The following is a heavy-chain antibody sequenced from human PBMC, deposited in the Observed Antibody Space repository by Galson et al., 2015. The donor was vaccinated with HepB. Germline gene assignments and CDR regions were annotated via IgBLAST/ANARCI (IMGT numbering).Heavy chain of an antibody. CDR2: ISGSGGST. CDR3: ARDRRSSGCSDY. D-gene: IGHD6-19*01. CDR1: GFTFSSYA. Sequence: SLRLSCAASGFTFSSYAMSWVRQAPGKGLEWVSAISGSGGSTYYADSVKGRFTISRDNAKNSLYLQMNSLRVEDTAVYYCARDRRSSGCSDYWGQGTLVTVSS. V-gene: IGHV3-23*01. J-gene: IGHJ4*02.